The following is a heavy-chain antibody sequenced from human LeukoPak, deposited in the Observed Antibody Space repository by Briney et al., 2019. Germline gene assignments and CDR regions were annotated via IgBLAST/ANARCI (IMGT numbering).Heavy chain of an antibody. D-gene: IGHD4-17*01. J-gene: IGHJ6*03. Sequence: PSETLSLTCTVSGGSINSTRYYWGWIRQPPGKGLEWIGSIYYSGNSYYNPSLKSRVTISVDTSKSQFSLRLTSATAADTAVYSCATGSVTTRYYYFFHMDVWGKGTSVTVS. V-gene: IGHV4-39*01. CDR2: IYYSGNS. CDR1: GGSINSTRYY. CDR3: ATGSVTTRYYYFFHMDV.